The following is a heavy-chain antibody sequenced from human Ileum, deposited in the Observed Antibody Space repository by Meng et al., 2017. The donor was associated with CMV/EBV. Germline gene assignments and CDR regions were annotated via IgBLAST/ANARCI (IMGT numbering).Heavy chain of an antibody. CDR3: ARDSVRDSPAYYYYYYGMDV. V-gene: IGHV3-21*01. D-gene: IGHD2-15*01. CDR2: ISSSSSYI. CDR1: SYS. J-gene: IGHJ6*02. Sequence: SYSMNWVRQAPGKGLEWVSSISSSSSYIYYADSVKGRFTISRDNAKNSLYLQMNSLRAEDTAVYYCARDSVRDSPAYYYYYYGMDVWGQGTTVTVSS.